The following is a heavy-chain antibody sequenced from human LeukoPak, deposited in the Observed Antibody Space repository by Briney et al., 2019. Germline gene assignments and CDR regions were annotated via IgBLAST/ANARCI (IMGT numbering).Heavy chain of an antibody. CDR1: GDTFINYG. CDR3: AREPSGYYDSGVYP. Sequence: ASVKVSCKAPGDTFINYGISWVRQAPGQGLEWMGSISPYNGDTKYAEKFKGRVTMTRDTSTNTAYMELRSLRADDTAVYYCAREPSGYYDSGVYPWGQGTLVTVSP. CDR2: ISPYNGDT. D-gene: IGHD3-22*01. V-gene: IGHV1-18*01. J-gene: IGHJ5*02.